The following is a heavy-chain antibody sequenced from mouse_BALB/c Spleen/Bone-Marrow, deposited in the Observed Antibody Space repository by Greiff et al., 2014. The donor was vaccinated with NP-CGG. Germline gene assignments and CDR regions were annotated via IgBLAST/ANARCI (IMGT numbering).Heavy chain of an antibody. CDR3: ARYYHGSSYFDY. Sequence: VQLQQSGAELVKPGATVKLSCTASGFNIKDTYMHWVKQRPEQGLEWIGRIDPANGNTKYDPKFQGKATITADTSSNTAYLQLSSLTSEDTAVYYCARYYHGSSYFDYWGQGTTLTVSS. D-gene: IGHD1-1*01. J-gene: IGHJ2*01. CDR2: IDPANGNT. V-gene: IGHV14-3*02. CDR1: GFNIKDTY.